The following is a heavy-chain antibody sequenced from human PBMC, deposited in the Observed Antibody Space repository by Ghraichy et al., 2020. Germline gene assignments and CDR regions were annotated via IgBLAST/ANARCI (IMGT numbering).Heavy chain of an antibody. CDR2: ISYDGSNK. CDR1: GFTFSSYG. CDR3: AGELTRYYGMDV. D-gene: IGHD1-26*01. Sequence: GGSLRLSCAASGFTFSSYGMHWVRQAPGKGLEWVAVISYDGSNKYYADSVKGRFTISRDNSKNTLYLQMNSLRAEDTAVYYCAGELTRYYGMDVWGKGTTVTVSS. V-gene: IGHV3-30*03. J-gene: IGHJ6*04.